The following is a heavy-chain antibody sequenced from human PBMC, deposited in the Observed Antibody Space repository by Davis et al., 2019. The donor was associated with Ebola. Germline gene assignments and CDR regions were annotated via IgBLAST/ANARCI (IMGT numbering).Heavy chain of an antibody. D-gene: IGHD3-16*02. CDR1: GFTFDDYA. CDR2: ISWNSGSI. J-gene: IGHJ4*02. V-gene: IGHV3-9*01. Sequence: SLKISCAASGFTFDDYAMHWVRQAPGKGLEWVSGISWNSGSIGYADSVKGRFTISRDNAKNTLYLQMNSLRAEDTAVYYCARTTFGGVIASWGQGTLVTVSS. CDR3: ARTTFGGVIAS.